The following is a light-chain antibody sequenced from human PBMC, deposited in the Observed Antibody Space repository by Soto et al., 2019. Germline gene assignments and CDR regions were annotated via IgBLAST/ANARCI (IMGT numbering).Light chain of an antibody. CDR1: SSDVGGYNY. CDR3: SSYTRSSTPYV. V-gene: IGLV2-14*01. J-gene: IGLJ1*01. CDR2: DVS. Sequence: QSALTQPASVSGSPGQSITISCPGTSSDVGGYNYVSWYQQHPGKAPKLMIYDVSNRPSGVSNRFSGSKSGNTASLTISGLQAEDEADYYCSSYTRSSTPYVFGTGAKLTVL.